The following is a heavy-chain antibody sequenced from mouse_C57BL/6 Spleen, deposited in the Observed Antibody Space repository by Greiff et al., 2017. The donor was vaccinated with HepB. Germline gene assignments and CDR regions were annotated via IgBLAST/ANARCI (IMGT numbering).Heavy chain of an antibody. V-gene: IGHV10-3*01. CDR1: GFTFNTYA. CDR2: IRSKSSNYAT. D-gene: IGHD2-3*01. Sequence: EVQLVESGGGLVQPKGSLKLSCAASGFTFNTYAMHWVRQAPGKGLEWVARIRSKSSNYATYYADSVKDRFTISRDDSQSMLYLQMNNLKTEDTAMYYWVREGGWGYSSYAMDYWGQGTSVTVSS. J-gene: IGHJ4*01. CDR3: VREGGWGYSSYAMDY.